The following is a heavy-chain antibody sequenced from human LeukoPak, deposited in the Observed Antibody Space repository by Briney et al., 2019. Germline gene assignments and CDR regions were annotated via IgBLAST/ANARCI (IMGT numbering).Heavy chain of an antibody. CDR1: GYTFTSYG. V-gene: IGHV1-18*01. CDR2: ISAYNGNT. Sequence: ASVKVSCKASGYTFTSYGISWVRQAPGQGLEWMGWISAYNGNTNYAQKLQGRVTMTTDTSTSTAYMELRSLRSDDTAVYYCARSSSVTIPGYYFDYWGQGTLVTVSS. CDR3: ARSSSVTIPGYYFDY. J-gene: IGHJ4*02. D-gene: IGHD2-21*01.